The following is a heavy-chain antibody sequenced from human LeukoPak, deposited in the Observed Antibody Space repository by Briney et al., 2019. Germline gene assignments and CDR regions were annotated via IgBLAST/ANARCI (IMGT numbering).Heavy chain of an antibody. CDR3: ARISGYHNDY. J-gene: IGHJ4*02. V-gene: IGHV3-48*01. D-gene: IGHD6-13*01. CDR2: IITSSSSI. Sequence: GGSLRLSCAASGFTFSGYSMNWVRQAPGKGLEWVSYIITSSSSINYADSVKGRFTISRDNAKNSLYLQMNSLRAEDTAVYYCARISGYHNDYWGQGTLATVSS. CDR1: GFTFSGYS.